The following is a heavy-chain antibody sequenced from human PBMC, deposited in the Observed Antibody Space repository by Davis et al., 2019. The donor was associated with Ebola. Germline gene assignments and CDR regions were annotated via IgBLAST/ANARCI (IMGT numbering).Heavy chain of an antibody. V-gene: IGHV4-59*01. J-gene: IGHJ4*02. Sequence: SETLSLTCTVSGGSISSYYWSWIRQPPGKGLEWIGYIYYSGSTNYNPSLTSRVTISVDTSKNQFSLKLSSVTAADTAVYYCAREGYSYGIDYWGQGTLVTVSS. CDR2: IYYSGST. D-gene: IGHD5-18*01. CDR3: AREGYSYGIDY. CDR1: GGSISSYY.